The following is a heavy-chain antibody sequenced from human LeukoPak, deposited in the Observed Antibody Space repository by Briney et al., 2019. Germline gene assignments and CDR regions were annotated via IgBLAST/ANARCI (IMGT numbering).Heavy chain of an antibody. Sequence: ASVKVSCKASGYTFTSYDINWVRQATGQGLEWMGWMNPNSGNTGYAQKFQGRVTMTRNTSISTAYMELSSLRSEDTAVYYCARATSDSYGIDYWGQGTLVTVSS. D-gene: IGHD5-18*01. CDR2: MNPNSGNT. J-gene: IGHJ4*02. CDR3: ARATSDSYGIDY. V-gene: IGHV1-8*01. CDR1: GYTFTSYD.